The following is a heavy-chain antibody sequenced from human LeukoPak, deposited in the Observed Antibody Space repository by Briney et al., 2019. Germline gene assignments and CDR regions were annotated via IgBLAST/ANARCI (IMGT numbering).Heavy chain of an antibody. CDR3: ARVSGPGMNEYYHL. Sequence: GGSLRLSCAASGFTFSGAWMHWVRQAPGKGLVWVSRINNDGSTTRHADSVKGRFTISRDNARNTLYLQMNSLRVEDTAVYYCARVSGPGMNEYYHLWGQGTLVTDSS. CDR2: INNDGSTT. D-gene: IGHD3-10*01. J-gene: IGHJ1*01. CDR1: GFTFSGAW. V-gene: IGHV3-74*01.